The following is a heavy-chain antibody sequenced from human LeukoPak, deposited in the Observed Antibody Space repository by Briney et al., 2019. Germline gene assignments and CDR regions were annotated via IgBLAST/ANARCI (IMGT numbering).Heavy chain of an antibody. CDR3: AREGIYCVNGVCYLDY. D-gene: IGHD2-8*01. CDR1: GFKFDDYG. J-gene: IGHJ4*02. CDR2: ISWNGGNT. Sequence: GGSLRLSCAASGFKFDDYGMSWVRQARGKGLEWISGISWNGGNTGYVDSVKGRFTISRDNDKNTLFLQVNSLRADDTAFYYCAREGIYCVNGVCYLDYWGQGTLVTVSS. V-gene: IGHV3-20*04.